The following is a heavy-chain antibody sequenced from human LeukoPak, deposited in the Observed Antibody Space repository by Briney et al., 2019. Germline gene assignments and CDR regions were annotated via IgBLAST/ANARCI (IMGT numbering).Heavy chain of an antibody. CDR2: INSDGSST. CDR1: GFTFSSYW. Sequence: PGGSLRLSCAASGFTFSSYWMHWVRQAPGKGLVWVSRINSDGSSTSYADSVKGRFTISRDNAKNSLYLQMNSLRAEDTAVYYCARALEGYYDSSGYMFFDYWGQGTLVTVSS. CDR3: ARALEGYYDSSGYMFFDY. D-gene: IGHD3-22*01. V-gene: IGHV3-74*01. J-gene: IGHJ4*02.